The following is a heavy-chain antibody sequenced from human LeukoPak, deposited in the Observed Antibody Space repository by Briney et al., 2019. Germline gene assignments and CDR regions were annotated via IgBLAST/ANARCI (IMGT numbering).Heavy chain of an antibody. CDR2: ISAYNGNT. V-gene: IGHV1-18*01. CDR3: ARIRSSGWYLRFDP. CDR1: GYTFTSYG. Sequence: ASVMVSCKASGYTFTSYGISWVRQAPGQGLEWMGWISAYNGNTNYAQKLQGRVTMTTDTSTSTAYMELRSLRSDDTAVYYCARIRSSGWYLRFDPWGQGTLVTVSS. D-gene: IGHD6-19*01. J-gene: IGHJ5*02.